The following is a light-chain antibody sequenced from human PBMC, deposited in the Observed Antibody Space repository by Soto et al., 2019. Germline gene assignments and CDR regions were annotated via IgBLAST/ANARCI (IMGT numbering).Light chain of an antibody. CDR2: AAS. CDR3: QQRSNWPPMYT. V-gene: IGKV3-11*01. Sequence: EIVLTQSPATLSLSPGERATLSCRASQSVSSYLSWYQQKPGQAPRLLIYAASNRATGIPARFSGSGSGTDFTITISSLEPADFAVYYCQQRSNWPPMYTFGQGTKVEIK. J-gene: IGKJ2*01. CDR1: QSVSSY.